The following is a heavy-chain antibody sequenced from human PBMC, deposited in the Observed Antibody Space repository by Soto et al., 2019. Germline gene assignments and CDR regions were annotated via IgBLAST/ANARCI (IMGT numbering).Heavy chain of an antibody. CDR2: IYHTGNK. CDR1: GGSISSGGYS. D-gene: IGHD6-6*01. V-gene: IGHV4-30-2*03. CDR3: ARRSSSSLGSLFDP. J-gene: IGHJ5*02. Sequence: SETLSLTCAVSGGSISSGGYSWSWIRQPPGKGLEWIGYIYHTGNKNYNPSLESRVTMSVDTSKNQFSLKLSSVTPTDTAVYYCARRSSSSLGSLFDPWGRGILVTVSS.